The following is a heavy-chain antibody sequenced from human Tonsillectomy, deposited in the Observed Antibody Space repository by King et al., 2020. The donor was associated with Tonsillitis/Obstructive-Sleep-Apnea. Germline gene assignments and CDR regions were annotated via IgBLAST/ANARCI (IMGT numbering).Heavy chain of an antibody. V-gene: IGHV3-21*01. J-gene: IGHJ6*03. CDR3: ARRNDYTNYAYWVV. D-gene: IGHD4-11*01. CDR2: ISSTSDYI. Sequence: VQMVQSGGGLVKTGGSLRLSCAASGVTFTSYSMNWVRQAPGKGLEWVSSISSTSDYIYYADSVKGRFTIYRDNAKNALYLQMNSLRAEDTSVYYCARRNDYTNYAYWVVWGKGTTLTVPS. CDR1: GVTFTSYS.